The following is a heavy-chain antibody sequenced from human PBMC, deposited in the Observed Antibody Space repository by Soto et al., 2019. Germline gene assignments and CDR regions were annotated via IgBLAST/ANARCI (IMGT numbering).Heavy chain of an antibody. CDR1: VYNFNTYW. CDR3: ARLLGYSYGYQEFFDS. CDR2: IYPGDFDT. J-gene: IGHJ4*02. V-gene: IGHV5-51*01. D-gene: IGHD5-18*01. Sequence: GESLKISCTGSVYNFNTYWIGWVRQMPGKGLEWMGIIYPGDFDTRYSQSFQGHLTMSVDKSINTAYLQWSSLETSDTAMYYCARLLGYSYGYQEFFDSWGQGTPVTVSS.